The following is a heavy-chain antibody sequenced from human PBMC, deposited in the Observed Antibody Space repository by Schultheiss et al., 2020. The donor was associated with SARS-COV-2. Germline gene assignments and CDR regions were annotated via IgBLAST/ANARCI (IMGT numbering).Heavy chain of an antibody. CDR1: GYTFTSYD. Sequence: ASVKVSCKASGYTFTSYDINWVRQATGQGLEWMGWMNPNSGNTGYAQKFQGRVTMTTDTSTSTAYMELRSLRSDDTAMYYCARRGVTGTTWNGMDVWGQGTTVTVSS. J-gene: IGHJ6*02. D-gene: IGHD1-7*01. V-gene: IGHV1-8*01. CDR3: ARRGVTGTTWNGMDV. CDR2: MNPNSGNT.